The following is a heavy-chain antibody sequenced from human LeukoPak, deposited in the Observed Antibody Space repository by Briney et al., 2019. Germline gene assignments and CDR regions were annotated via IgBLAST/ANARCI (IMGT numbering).Heavy chain of an antibody. V-gene: IGHV4-61*02. J-gene: IGHJ5*02. CDR1: GGSISSGSYY. D-gene: IGHD3-16*01. CDR3: ARGGDWFDP. Sequence: SETLSLTCTVSGGSISSGSYYWSWIRQPAGKGLEWIGRIYTSGSTNYNPSLKSRVTISVDTSKNQFSLKLSSVTAADTAVYYCARGGDWFDPWGQGTLVTVSS. CDR2: IYTSGST.